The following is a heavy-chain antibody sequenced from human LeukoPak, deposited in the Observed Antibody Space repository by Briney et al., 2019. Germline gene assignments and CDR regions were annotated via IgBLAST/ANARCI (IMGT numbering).Heavy chain of an antibody. D-gene: IGHD3-9*01. CDR2: IYYSGST. J-gene: IGHJ4*02. V-gene: IGHV4-30-4*01. CDR3: ARDSTGYSNPFDY. Sequence: PSQTLSLTCTVSGGSTSSGDYYWSWIRQPPGKGLEWIGYIYYSGSTYYNPSLKSRVTISVDTSKNQFSLKLSSVTAADTAVYYCARDSTGYSNPFDYWGQGTLVTVSS. CDR1: GGSTSSGDYY.